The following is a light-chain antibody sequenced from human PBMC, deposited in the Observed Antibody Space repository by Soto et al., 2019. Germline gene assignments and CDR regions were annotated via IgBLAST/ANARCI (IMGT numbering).Light chain of an antibody. CDR3: MQASQFPWT. Sequence: EIVLTQSPGTLSLSPGERATLSCRASQSVSSSQLAWYQQKPGQAPRLLMYGASSRATGIPDRLSGSGAGTDFTLKISSVESEDVGVYYCMQASQFPWTFGQGTKVEIK. V-gene: IGKV3-20*01. CDR2: GAS. J-gene: IGKJ1*01. CDR1: QSVSSSQ.